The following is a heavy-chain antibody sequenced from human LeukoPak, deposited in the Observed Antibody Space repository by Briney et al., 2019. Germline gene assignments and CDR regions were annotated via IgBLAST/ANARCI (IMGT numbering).Heavy chain of an antibody. D-gene: IGHD3-22*01. CDR3: AREYYYDSSGYDAFDY. Sequence: GGSLRLSCAASGFTFRDYYMSWIRQAPGKGLEYVSSISSNGGSTYYANSVTGRFTISRDNSKNTLYLQVGSLRAEDMAVYYCAREYYYDSSGYDAFDYWGQGTLVTVSS. CDR1: GFTFRDYY. J-gene: IGHJ4*02. CDR2: ISSNGGST. V-gene: IGHV3-64*01.